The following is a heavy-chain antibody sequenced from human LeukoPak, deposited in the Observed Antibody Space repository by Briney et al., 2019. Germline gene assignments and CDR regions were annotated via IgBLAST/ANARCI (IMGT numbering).Heavy chain of an antibody. V-gene: IGHV4-39*01. J-gene: IGHJ5*01. CDR2: IYDSGTT. Sequence: SETLSLTCSVSGGSISDSRYYWGWIRQPPGKGLEWIGSIYDSGTTHCNPSLKSRVTISEDTSKNQFSLKLSSVTAADTGVYYCARQRLTGNQGRGWFDSWGQGTLVTVSS. CDR3: ARQRLTGNQGRGWFDS. CDR1: GGSISDSRYY. D-gene: IGHD7-27*01.